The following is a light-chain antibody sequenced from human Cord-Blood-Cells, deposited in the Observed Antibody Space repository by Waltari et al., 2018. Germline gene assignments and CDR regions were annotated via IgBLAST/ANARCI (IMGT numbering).Light chain of an antibody. CDR3: CSYAGSYTWV. J-gene: IGLJ3*02. CDR2: EGS. V-gene: IGLV2-23*01. CDR1: SSYVGRYNL. Sequence: QSALTQPASVSGSPGQSITISCTGTSSYVGRYNLVPWYQQHPGKAPKLMIYEGSKRPSGVSNRFSGSKSGNTASLTISGLQAEDEADYYCCSYAGSYTWVFGGGTKLTVL.